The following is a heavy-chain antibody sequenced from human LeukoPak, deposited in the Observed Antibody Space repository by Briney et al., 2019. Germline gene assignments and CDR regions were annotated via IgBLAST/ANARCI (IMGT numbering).Heavy chain of an antibody. D-gene: IGHD3-3*01. CDR1: GGSISSYY. V-gene: IGHV4-4*07. CDR3: ARDDEDNSDFWSGESNWFDP. Sequence: SETPSLTCTVSGGSISSYYWSWIRQPAGKGLEWIGRIYTSGSTNYNPSLKSRVTMSVDTSKNQFSLKLSSVTAADTAVYYCARDDEDNSDFWSGESNWFDPWGQGTLVTVSS. CDR2: IYTSGST. J-gene: IGHJ5*02.